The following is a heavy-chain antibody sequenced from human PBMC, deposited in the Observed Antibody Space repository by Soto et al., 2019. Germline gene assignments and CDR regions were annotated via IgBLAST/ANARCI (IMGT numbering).Heavy chain of an antibody. Sequence: PGESLKISCAASGFTFSSYWMSWVRQAPGKGLEWVANIKQDGSEKYYVDSVKGRFTISRDNAKNSLYLQMNSLRAEDTAVYYCARDRYSSSWYSYYYYGMDVWGQGTTVTVSS. D-gene: IGHD6-13*01. CDR1: GFTFSSYW. V-gene: IGHV3-7*01. CDR3: ARDRYSSSWYSYYYYGMDV. J-gene: IGHJ6*02. CDR2: IKQDGSEK.